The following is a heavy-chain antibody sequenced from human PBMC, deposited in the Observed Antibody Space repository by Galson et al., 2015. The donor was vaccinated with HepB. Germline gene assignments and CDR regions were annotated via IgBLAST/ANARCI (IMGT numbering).Heavy chain of an antibody. Sequence: SLRLSCAASGFTFSSYEMNWVRQAPGKGLEWVSYISSSGSTIYYADSVKGRFTISRDNAKNSLYLQMNSLRAEDTAVYYCASYQVGRKRNAFDIWGQGTMVTVSS. V-gene: IGHV3-48*03. D-gene: IGHD1-26*01. CDR2: ISSSGSTI. CDR3: ASYQVGRKRNAFDI. CDR1: GFTFSSYE. J-gene: IGHJ3*02.